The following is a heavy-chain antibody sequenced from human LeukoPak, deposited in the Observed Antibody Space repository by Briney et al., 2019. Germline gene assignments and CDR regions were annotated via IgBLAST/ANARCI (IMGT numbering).Heavy chain of an antibody. J-gene: IGHJ4*02. CDR3: AKTRPLDSSSWSHGDY. Sequence: GGSLRLSCAASGFTFSSYAMSWVRQAPGKGLEWVSAISGSGDSTYHGDSVKGRFTISRDNSKNTLYLQMNSLRAEDTAVYYCAKTRPLDSSSWSHGDYWGQGTLVTVSS. CDR2: ISGSGDST. V-gene: IGHV3-23*01. CDR1: GFTFSSYA. D-gene: IGHD6-13*01.